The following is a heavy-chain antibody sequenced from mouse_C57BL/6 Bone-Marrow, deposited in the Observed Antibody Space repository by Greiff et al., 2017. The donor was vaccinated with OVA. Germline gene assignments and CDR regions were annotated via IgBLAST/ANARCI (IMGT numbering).Heavy chain of an antibody. J-gene: IGHJ3*01. CDR3: ARSVDSSGCVFAY. CDR1: GYTFTDYY. Sequence: EVKLQQSGPELVKPGASVKISCTASGYTFTDYYMNWVQQCHGKSLEWIGDINPNNGGTSYNQKFKDQATLTVDKSSSTAYMELRSLTSEDSAVYYCARSVDSSGCVFAYWGQGTLATVSA. V-gene: IGHV1-26*01. D-gene: IGHD3-2*02. CDR2: INPNNGGT.